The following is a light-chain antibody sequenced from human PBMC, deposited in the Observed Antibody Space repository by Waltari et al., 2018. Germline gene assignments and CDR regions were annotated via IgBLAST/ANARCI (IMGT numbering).Light chain of an antibody. J-gene: IGKJ4*01. CDR2: DAS. CDR3: QQRSNWPRALT. CDR1: QSVSSY. Sequence: EIVLTQSPATLSLSPGERATLSCRASQSVSSYLAWYQQKPGQSPRLLIDDASNRATGIPARFSGSGSGTDFTLTIISLEPEDFAVYYCQQRSNWPRALTFGGGTKVEIK. V-gene: IGKV3-11*01.